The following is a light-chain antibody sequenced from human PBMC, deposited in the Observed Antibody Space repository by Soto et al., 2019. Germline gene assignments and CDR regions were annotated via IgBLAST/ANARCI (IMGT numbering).Light chain of an antibody. J-gene: IGKJ1*01. Sequence: EIVLTQSPAALSLSPGERATLSCKASQRVSTYLACYQQKPGQATRLLIYDASNSATGIPARFSGSASGTDFTLNISGREPEDFTVYYCQQRSNWPWTFGQGTKVEIK. V-gene: IGKV3-11*01. CDR3: QQRSNWPWT. CDR1: QRVSTY. CDR2: DAS.